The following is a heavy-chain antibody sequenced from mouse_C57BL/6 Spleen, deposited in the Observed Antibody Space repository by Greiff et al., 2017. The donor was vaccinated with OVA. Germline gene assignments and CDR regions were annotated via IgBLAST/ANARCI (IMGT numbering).Heavy chain of an antibody. CDR1: GFSFNTYA. V-gene: IGHV10-1*01. CDR3: VRTTRYFDV. J-gene: IGHJ1*03. CDR2: IRSKSNNYAT. Sequence: EVMLVESGGGLVQPKGSLKLSCAASGFSFNTYAMNWVRQAPGKGLEWVARIRSKSNNYATYYADSVKDRFTISRDDSESMLYLQMNNLKTEDTAMYYCVRTTRYFDVWGTGTTVTVSS.